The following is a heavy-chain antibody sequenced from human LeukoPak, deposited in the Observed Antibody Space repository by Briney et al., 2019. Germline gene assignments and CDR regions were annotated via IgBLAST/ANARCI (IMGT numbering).Heavy chain of an antibody. CDR2: INPNSGDN. V-gene: IGHV1-2*02. Sequence: ASVTVSCKSSGYGFSDYYMHWVRQAPGQGLEYMGWINPNSGDNSCAQKFQGRVSMTRDTSITTLYMELTSLRSDDTAVYFCARGGGIQSCGGKTCFRGFVYWGQGTLVTVSS. CDR3: ARGGGIQSCGGKTCFRGFVY. J-gene: IGHJ4*02. D-gene: IGHD2-21*01. CDR1: GYGFSDYY.